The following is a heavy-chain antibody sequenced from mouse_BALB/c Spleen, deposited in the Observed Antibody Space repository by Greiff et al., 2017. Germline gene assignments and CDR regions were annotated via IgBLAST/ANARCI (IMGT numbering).Heavy chain of an antibody. J-gene: IGHJ4*01. Sequence: QVQLQQSGPGLVAPSQSLSITCTVSGFSLTSYGVHWIRQPPGKGLEWLGVIWAGGSTNYNSALMSRLSISKDNSKSQVFIKMNSLQTDDTAMYYCARDGGDAMDYWGQGTSVTVSS. V-gene: IGHV2-9*02. CDR3: ARDGGDAMDY. D-gene: IGHD1-1*02. CDR1: GFSLTSYG. CDR2: IWAGGST.